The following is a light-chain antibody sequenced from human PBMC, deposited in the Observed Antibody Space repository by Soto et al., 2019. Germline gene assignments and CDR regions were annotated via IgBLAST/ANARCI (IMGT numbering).Light chain of an antibody. Sequence: QSVLTQPRSVSVSPGQSVTISCTRTSSYIGPYDHVAWYQQHPGKAPKLIIFAVSKRPSGVPDRFSGSKSGNTASLTISGLQAEDEADYYCSSYAGNYIYVFATGTKLTVL. CDR2: AVS. V-gene: IGLV2-11*01. CDR1: SSYIGPYDH. CDR3: SSYAGNYIYV. J-gene: IGLJ1*01.